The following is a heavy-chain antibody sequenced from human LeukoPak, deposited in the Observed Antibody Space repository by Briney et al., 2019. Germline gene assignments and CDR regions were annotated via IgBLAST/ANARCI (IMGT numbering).Heavy chain of an antibody. CDR3: ASKYYYDSSGYYDEEYY. D-gene: IGHD3-22*01. CDR2: IYYSGST. CDR1: GGSISSSSYY. J-gene: IGHJ4*02. V-gene: IGHV4-39*01. Sequence: SETLSLTCTVSGGSISSSSYYWGWIRQPPGKGLEWIGSIYYSGSTYYNPSLKSRVTISVDTSKNQFSLKLSSVTAAGTAVYYCASKYYYDSSGYYDEEYYWGQGTLVTVSS.